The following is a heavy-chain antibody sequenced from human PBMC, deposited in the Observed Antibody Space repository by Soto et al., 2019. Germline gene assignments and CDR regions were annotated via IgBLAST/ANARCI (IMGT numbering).Heavy chain of an antibody. CDR2: ISPRGGNT. CDR3: ARDALLGVVISIASRCMDV. CDR1: GYTFTSYY. Sequence: ASVKVACKASGYTFTSYYMHWARQAPGEGLGWMGIISPRGGNTRYAQKFQGRVTMTRNTSTSTVYMELSSLRSDDTAVYYCARDALLGVVISIASRCMDVWGQGTMVTVSS. V-gene: IGHV1-46*01. J-gene: IGHJ6*02. D-gene: IGHD3-3*01.